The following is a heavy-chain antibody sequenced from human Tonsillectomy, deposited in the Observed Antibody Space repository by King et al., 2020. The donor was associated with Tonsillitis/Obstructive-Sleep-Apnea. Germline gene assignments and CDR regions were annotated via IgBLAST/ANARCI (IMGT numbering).Heavy chain of an antibody. CDR3: AKGYYYDSSGLDY. V-gene: IGHV3-30*18. CDR1: GFTFSSYG. J-gene: IGHJ4*02. Sequence: VQLVESGGGVVQPGRSLRHSCAASGFTFSSYGMHWVRQAPGKGLEWVAVISYDGSNKYYADSVKGRFTISRDNSKNTLYLQMKSLRAEDTAVYYCAKGYYYDSSGLDYWGQGTLVTVSS. CDR2: ISYDGSNK. D-gene: IGHD3-22*01.